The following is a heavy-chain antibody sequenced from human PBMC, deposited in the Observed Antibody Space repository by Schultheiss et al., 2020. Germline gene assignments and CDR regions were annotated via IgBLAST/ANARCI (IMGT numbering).Heavy chain of an antibody. Sequence: GESLKISCAASGFTFSSYSMNWVRQAPGKGLEWVSSISSSSSYIYYADSVKGRFTISRDNSKNTLYLQMNSLGAEDTAVYYCARAGGEAARRFPYYNGMDVWGQGTTVTVSS. CDR3: ARAGGEAARRFPYYNGMDV. D-gene: IGHD6-6*01. CDR2: ISSSSSYI. V-gene: IGHV3-21*01. J-gene: IGHJ6*02. CDR1: GFTFSSYS.